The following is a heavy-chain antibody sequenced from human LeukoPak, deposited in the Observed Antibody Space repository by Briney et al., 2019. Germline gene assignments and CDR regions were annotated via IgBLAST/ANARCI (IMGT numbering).Heavy chain of an antibody. J-gene: IGHJ4*02. CDR2: IKQDGSEK. D-gene: IGHD1-26*01. CDR1: GFIPSSYW. CDR3: ARYSGNPASFEY. V-gene: IGHV3-7*01. Sequence: GGSLRLSCAASGFIPSSYWMSWVRQPPGKGLEWVANIKQDGSEKHYVDSVKGRFTISRDNAKNSLYLQMNSLRAEDTGVYYCARYSGNPASFEYWGQGTLVTVSS.